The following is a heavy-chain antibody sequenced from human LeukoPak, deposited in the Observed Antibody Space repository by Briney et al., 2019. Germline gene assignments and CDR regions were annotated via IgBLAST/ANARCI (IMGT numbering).Heavy chain of an antibody. J-gene: IGHJ4*02. Sequence: PSETLSLTCAVYGGSFSGYYWSWIRQPPVKGLEWIGEINHSGSTNYNPSLKSRVTISVDTSKNQFSLKLSSVTAADTAVYYCARALSWNHTPDFDYWGQGTLVTVSS. CDR2: INHSGST. CDR3: ARALSWNHTPDFDY. V-gene: IGHV4-34*01. D-gene: IGHD1-1*01. CDR1: GGSFSGYY.